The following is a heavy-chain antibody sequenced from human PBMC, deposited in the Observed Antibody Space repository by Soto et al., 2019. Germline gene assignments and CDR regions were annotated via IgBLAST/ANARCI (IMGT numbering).Heavy chain of an antibody. CDR2: ISSSGSFT. CDR3: ARGRLTYYYYVLDV. J-gene: IGHJ6*02. Sequence: QVQLVESGGGLVRPGGPLRLSSAASGFTFSDHYMSWIRQAPGKGLEWISYISSSGSFTNYAYSVKGRFTISRDNGKKSLYLQMNNLTAEDTARYYCARGRLTYYYYVLDVWGQGTTVTVS. CDR1: GFTFSDHY. V-gene: IGHV3-11*06. D-gene: IGHD3-16*01.